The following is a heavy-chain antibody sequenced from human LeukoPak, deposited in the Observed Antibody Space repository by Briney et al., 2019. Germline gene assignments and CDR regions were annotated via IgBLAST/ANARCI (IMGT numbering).Heavy chain of an antibody. V-gene: IGHV1-2*02. J-gene: IGHJ3*02. CDR1: GYTFTSYA. Sequence: GASVRVSCKASGYTFTSYAMNWVRQAPGQGLEWMGWINPNSGVTNYAQKFQGRVTMTRDTSISTAYMELSRLRSDDTAMYYCASRPEALGVDAFDIWGQGTMVTVSS. D-gene: IGHD3-10*01. CDR2: INPNSGVT. CDR3: ASRPEALGVDAFDI.